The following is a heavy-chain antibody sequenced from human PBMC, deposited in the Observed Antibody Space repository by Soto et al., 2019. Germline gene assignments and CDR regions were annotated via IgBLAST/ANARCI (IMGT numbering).Heavy chain of an antibody. V-gene: IGHV3-49*03. Sequence: GGSLRLSCTASGFTFGDYAMSWFRQAPGKGLEWVGFIRSKAYGGTTEYAASVKGRFTISRDDSKSIAYLQMNSLKTEDTAVYYCTRDMKLGWGIAAAVDAFDIWGQGTMVTVSS. D-gene: IGHD6-13*01. CDR1: GFTFGDYA. CDR3: TRDMKLGWGIAAAVDAFDI. J-gene: IGHJ3*02. CDR2: IRSKAYGGTT.